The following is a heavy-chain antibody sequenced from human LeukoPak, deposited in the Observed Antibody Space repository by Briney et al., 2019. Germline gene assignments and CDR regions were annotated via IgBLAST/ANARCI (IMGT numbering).Heavy chain of an antibody. CDR2: IYSGGST. V-gene: IGHV3-53*01. J-gene: IGHJ5*02. Sequence: GGSLRLSCAASGFTVCSNYMTWVRQAPGKGLEWVSVIYSGGSTYYADSVKGRFTISRDNSKNTLYLQMNSLRAEDTAVYYCARDYCTRGSSGCYIWFDPWGQGTLVTVSS. D-gene: IGHD3-22*01. CDR3: ARDYCTRGSSGCYIWFDP. CDR1: GFTVCSNY.